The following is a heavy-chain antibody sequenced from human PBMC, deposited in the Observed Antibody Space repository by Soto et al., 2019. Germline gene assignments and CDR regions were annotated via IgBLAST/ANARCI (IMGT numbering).Heavy chain of an antibody. CDR3: ARATRITIFGVVIRPYSDDGTDV. D-gene: IGHD3-3*01. J-gene: IGHJ6*02. CDR1: GYTYTGYY. CDR2: INPNSGGT. V-gene: IGHV1-2*04. Sequence: ASVKVSCKASGYTYTGYYMHWVRQAPGQGLEWMGWINPNSGGTNYAQKFQGWVTMTRDTSISTAYMELSRLRSDDTAVYYCARATRITIFGVVIRPYSDDGTDVWGHGTGIPVS.